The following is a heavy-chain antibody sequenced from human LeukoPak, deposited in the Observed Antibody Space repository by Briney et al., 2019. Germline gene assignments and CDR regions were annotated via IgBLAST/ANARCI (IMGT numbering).Heavy chain of an antibody. Sequence: GGSLRLSCAASGFTFSSYSMNWVRQAPGKGLEWVSSISSSSSYIYYADSVKGRFTISRDNAKSSLYLQTNSLRAEDTAVYYCARERSVFGVVMTWGQGTLVTVSS. CDR1: GFTFSSYS. J-gene: IGHJ4*02. CDR2: ISSSSSYI. V-gene: IGHV3-21*01. CDR3: ARERSVFGVVMT. D-gene: IGHD3-3*02.